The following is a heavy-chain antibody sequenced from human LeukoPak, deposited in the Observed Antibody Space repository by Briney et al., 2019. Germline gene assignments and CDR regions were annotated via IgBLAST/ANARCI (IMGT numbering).Heavy chain of an antibody. Sequence: GGSLRLSCTGSGFTFSSYAMHWVRQAPGKGLEWVAVISYDGSNKYYADSVKGRFTISRDNSKNTLYLQMNSLRAEDTAVYYCARGRGITGTSHFDYWGQGTLVTVSS. CDR2: ISYDGSNK. CDR1: GFTFSSYA. D-gene: IGHD1-7*01. V-gene: IGHV3-30*04. J-gene: IGHJ4*02. CDR3: ARGRGITGTSHFDY.